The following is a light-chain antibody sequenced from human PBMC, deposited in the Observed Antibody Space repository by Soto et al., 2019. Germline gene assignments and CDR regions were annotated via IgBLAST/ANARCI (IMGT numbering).Light chain of an antibody. CDR3: NSLSDAGTYYV. CDR2: EVN. CDR1: SSDIGSHNH. Sequence: QSVLTQPASVSGSPGQSIAISCTGTSSDIGSHNHVSWYQQYPGKAPKLIIFEVNNRPSGVSDRFSGSKSGSTASLTISGLQAEDEADYYRNSLSDAGTYYVFGTGTKVTVL. V-gene: IGLV2-14*01. J-gene: IGLJ1*01.